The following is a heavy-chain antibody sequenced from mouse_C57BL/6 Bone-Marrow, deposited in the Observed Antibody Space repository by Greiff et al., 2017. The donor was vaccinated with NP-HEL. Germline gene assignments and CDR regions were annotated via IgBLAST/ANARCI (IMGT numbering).Heavy chain of an antibody. CDR2: INPSNGGT. D-gene: IGHD1-1*01. CDR3: ARWDYYVPWFAF. J-gene: IGHJ3*01. CDR1: GYTFTSYW. Sequence: QVQLQQPGTELVKPGASVKLSCKASGYTFTSYWMHWVKQRPGQGLEWIGNINPSNGGTNYNEKFKSKATLTGDKSSSTAYMQLSSLTSEDSEVYYCARWDYYVPWFAFWGQGTLVTVSA. V-gene: IGHV1-53*01.